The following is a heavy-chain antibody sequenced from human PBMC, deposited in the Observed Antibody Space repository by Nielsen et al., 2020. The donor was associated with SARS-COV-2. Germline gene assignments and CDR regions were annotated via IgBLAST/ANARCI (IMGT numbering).Heavy chain of an antibody. CDR1: RFTFSSYA. J-gene: IGHJ4*02. V-gene: IGHV3-30-3*01. CDR3: ARETYSGYDSRTFDY. CDR2: ISYDGSNK. D-gene: IGHD5-12*01. Sequence: SLKISCAASRFTFSSYAMHWVRQAPGKGLEWVAVISYDGSNKYYADSVKGRFTISRDNSKNTLYLQMNSLRAEDTAVYYCARETYSGYDSRTFDYWGQGTLVTVSS.